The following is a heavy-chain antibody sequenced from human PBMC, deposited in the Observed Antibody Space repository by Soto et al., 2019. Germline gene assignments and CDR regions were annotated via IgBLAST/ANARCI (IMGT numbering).Heavy chain of an antibody. J-gene: IGHJ6*02. CDR2: IWYDGSNK. Sequence: PGGSLRLSCAASGFTFSSYGMHWVRQAPGKGLEWVAVIWYDGSNKYYADSVKGRFTISRDNSKNTLYLQMNSLRAEDTAVYYCARDAYGSGIGHYYGMDVWGQGTTVTVSS. CDR3: ARDAYGSGIGHYYGMDV. D-gene: IGHD3-10*01. CDR1: GFTFSSYG. V-gene: IGHV3-33*01.